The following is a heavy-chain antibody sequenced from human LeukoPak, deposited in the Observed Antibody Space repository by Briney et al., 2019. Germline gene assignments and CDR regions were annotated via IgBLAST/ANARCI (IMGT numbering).Heavy chain of an antibody. CDR1: GYTFTTYG. D-gene: IGHD3-9*01. CDR3: ARETYSNILTGTDY. V-gene: IGHV1-18*01. CDR2: ISTYDDNM. J-gene: IGHJ4*02. Sequence: ASVKVSCKASGYTFTTYGLSWVRQAPGQGLEWPGWISTYDDNMKYAQSLQGRLTLTIDTSTSTAYMELRSLTSDDTAVYYCARETYSNILTGTDYWGPGTLVTVSS.